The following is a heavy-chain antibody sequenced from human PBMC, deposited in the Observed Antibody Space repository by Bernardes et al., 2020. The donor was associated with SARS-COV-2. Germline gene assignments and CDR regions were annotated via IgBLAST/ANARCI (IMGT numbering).Heavy chain of an antibody. Sequence: SETLSLTCAVSGGSISSSNWWSWVRQPPGKGLEWIGEIYHSGSTNYNPSLKSRVTISVDKSKNQFSLKLSSVTAADTAVYYCAKSGGVAARPKGFDYWGQGTLVTVSS. V-gene: IGHV4-4*02. D-gene: IGHD6-6*01. CDR3: AKSGGVAARPKGFDY. J-gene: IGHJ4*02. CDR2: IYHSGST. CDR1: GGSISSSNW.